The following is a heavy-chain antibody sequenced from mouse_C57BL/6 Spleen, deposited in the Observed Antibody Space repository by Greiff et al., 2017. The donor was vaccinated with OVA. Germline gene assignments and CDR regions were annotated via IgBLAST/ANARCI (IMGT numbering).Heavy chain of an antibody. CDR1: GFTFSSYG. D-gene: IGHD2-3*01. V-gene: IGHV5-6*01. CDR2: ISSGGSYT. CDR3: ARQEGFYDGYYYFDY. Sequence: EVKLVESGGDLVKPGGSLKLSCAASGFTFSSYGMSWVRQTPDKRLEWVATISSGGSYTYYPDSVKGRFTISRDNAKNTLYLQMSRLKSEDTAMYYCARQEGFYDGYYYFDYWGQGTTLTVSS. J-gene: IGHJ2*01.